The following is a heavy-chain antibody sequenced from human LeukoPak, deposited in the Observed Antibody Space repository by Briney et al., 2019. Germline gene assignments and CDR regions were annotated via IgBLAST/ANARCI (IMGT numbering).Heavy chain of an antibody. V-gene: IGHV4-61*02. CDR3: ARDNYDILTGLDY. D-gene: IGHD3-9*01. J-gene: IGHJ4*02. CDR1: GNSISSGDNY. Sequence: PSETLSLTCTVSGNSISSGDNYWSWIRQPAGKGLEWIGRIYTSGSTNYNPSLKSRVTMSVDTSKNQFSLKLSSVTAADTAVYYCARDNYDILTGLDYWGQGTLVTVSS. CDR2: IYTSGST.